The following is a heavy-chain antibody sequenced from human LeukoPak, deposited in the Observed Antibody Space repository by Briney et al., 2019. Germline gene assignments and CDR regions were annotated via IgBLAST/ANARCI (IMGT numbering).Heavy chain of an antibody. D-gene: IGHD3-9*01. CDR2: IYTSGST. CDR1: GGSFSGYY. CDR3: ARGYYDILTGYHYYFDY. V-gene: IGHV4-59*10. J-gene: IGHJ4*02. Sequence: SETLSLTCAVYGGSFSGYYWSWIRQPAGRGLEWIGRIYTSGSTNYNPSLKSRVTMSVDTSKNQFSLKLSSVTAADTAVYYCARGYYDILTGYHYYFDYWGQGTLVTVSS.